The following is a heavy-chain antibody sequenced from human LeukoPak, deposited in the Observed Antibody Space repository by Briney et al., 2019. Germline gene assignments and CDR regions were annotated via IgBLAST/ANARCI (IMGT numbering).Heavy chain of an antibody. CDR2: IHHSGTT. V-gene: IGHV4-34*01. J-gene: IGHJ4*02. Sequence: SETLSLTCAVYGGSFSGYYWSWIRQPPGKGLEWIGYIHHSGTTSYNPSLKSRITISVGPSMNQFSLKLTSMTAADTAVYYCAGRGYAMAYWGQGTLVTVSS. D-gene: IGHD5-12*01. CDR1: GGSFSGYY. CDR3: AGRGYAMAY.